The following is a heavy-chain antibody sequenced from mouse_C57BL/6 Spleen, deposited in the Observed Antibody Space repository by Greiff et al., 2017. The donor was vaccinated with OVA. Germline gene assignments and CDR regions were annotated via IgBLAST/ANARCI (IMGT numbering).Heavy chain of an antibody. CDR2: FYPGSGSI. CDR3: ARHEYGSRSPSYAMDY. CDR1: GYTFTEYT. Sequence: VKLMESGAELVKPGASVKLSCTASGYTFTEYTIHWVKQRSGQGLEWIGWFYPGSGSIKYNEKFKDKATLTADKSSSTVYMELSRLTSEDSAVYFCARHEYGSRSPSYAMDYWGQGTSVTVSS. J-gene: IGHJ4*01. D-gene: IGHD1-1*01. V-gene: IGHV1-62-2*01.